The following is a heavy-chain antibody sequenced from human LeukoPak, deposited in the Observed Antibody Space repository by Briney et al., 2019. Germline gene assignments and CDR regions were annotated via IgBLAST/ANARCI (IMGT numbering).Heavy chain of an antibody. V-gene: IGHV1-69*05. J-gene: IGHJ4*02. D-gene: IGHD3-22*01. CDR2: IIPIFGTA. CDR3: VSFYYDSSGYYN. CDR1: GGTFISYA. Sequence: GASVKVSCKCCGGTFISYAISWVRQARGQGLEGMGGIIPIFGTANYAQKLQGRVTITTDESTSTASMELSSLPEEGTAGYYFVSFYYDSSGYYNWGQGTLVTVSS.